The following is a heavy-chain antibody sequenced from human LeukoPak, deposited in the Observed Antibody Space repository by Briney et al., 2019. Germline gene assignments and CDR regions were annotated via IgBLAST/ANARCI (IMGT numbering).Heavy chain of an antibody. CDR1: GFTVSSNY. V-gene: IGHV3-66*02. CDR3: ARRGVYYDILTGYFYYFDY. J-gene: IGHJ4*02. D-gene: IGHD3-9*01. CDR2: IYSGGST. Sequence: GGSLRLSCAASGFTVSSNYMSWVRQAPGKGLEWVSVIYSGGSTYYADSVKGRFTISRDNSKNTLYLQMNSLRAEDTAVYYCARRGVYYDILTGYFYYFDYWGQGTLVTVSS.